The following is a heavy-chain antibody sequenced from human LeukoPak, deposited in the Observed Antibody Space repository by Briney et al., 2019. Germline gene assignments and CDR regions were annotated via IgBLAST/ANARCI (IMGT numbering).Heavy chain of an antibody. CDR2: IYSGGST. CDR1: GFTVSSNY. V-gene: IGHV3-66*01. Sequence: PGGSLRLSCAASGFTVSSNYMGWVRQAPGKGLEWVSVIYSGGSTYYADSVKGRFTISRDNSKNTLYLQMNSLRAEDTAVYYCARRAYDSSGYPTYYFDYWGQGTLVTVSS. J-gene: IGHJ4*02. CDR3: ARRAYDSSGYPTYYFDY. D-gene: IGHD3-22*01.